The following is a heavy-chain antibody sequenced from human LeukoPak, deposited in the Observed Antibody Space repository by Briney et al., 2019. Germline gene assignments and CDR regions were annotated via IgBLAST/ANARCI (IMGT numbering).Heavy chain of an antibody. CDR3: ARHSIASDGARLFDY. V-gene: IGHV4-59*08. J-gene: IGHJ4*02. Sequence: KPSETLSLTCTVSGGSITSYYWAWLRQPPGKVLEWIGYLYYSGYSNYNPSLKSRVSMSVDTSKNQFSLKLTSVTAADTAVYYCARHSIASDGARLFDYWGRGTLVTVSS. CDR1: GGSITSYY. D-gene: IGHD2-21*01. CDR2: LYYSGYS.